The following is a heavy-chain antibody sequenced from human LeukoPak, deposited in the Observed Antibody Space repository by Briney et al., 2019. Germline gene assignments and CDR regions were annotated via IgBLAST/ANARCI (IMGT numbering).Heavy chain of an antibody. D-gene: IGHD3-10*01. CDR2: MNPNSGNT. CDR3: ARGPTDYGSGVYGMDV. V-gene: IGHV1-8*01. Sequence: ASVKVSCKASGYTFTSYDINWVRQATGQGLEWMGWMNPNSGNTGYAQKFQGRVTMTRNTSISTAYMELSSLRSEDMGVYYCARGPTDYGSGVYGMDVWGQGTMVTVSS. J-gene: IGHJ6*02. CDR1: GYTFTSYD.